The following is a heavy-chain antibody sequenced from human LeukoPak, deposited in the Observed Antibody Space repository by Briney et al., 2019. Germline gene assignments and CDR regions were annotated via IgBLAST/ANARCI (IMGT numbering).Heavy chain of an antibody. CDR3: ASGGYSYGFDY. J-gene: IGHJ4*02. D-gene: IGHD5-18*01. CDR2: IYHNGNT. V-gene: IGHV4-30-2*01. CDR1: GGSISSGGYS. Sequence: SETLSLTCAVSGGSISSGGYSWSWIRQPPGKGLEWIGYIYHNGNTYYSPSLKSRVTISVDRSKNQLSLKLSSVTAADTATYYCASGGYSYGFDYWGQGTLVTVSS.